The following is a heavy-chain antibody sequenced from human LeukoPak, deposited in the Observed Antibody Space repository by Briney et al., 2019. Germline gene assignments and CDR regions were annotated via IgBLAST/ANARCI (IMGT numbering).Heavy chain of an antibody. CDR3: ARGRYSSSWYHPSPFDY. D-gene: IGHD6-13*01. CDR1: GYTFTSYG. Sequence: ASVKVSCKASGYTFTSYGISWVRQAPGQGLEWMGWISAYNVNTNYAQKLQGRVTMTTDTSTSTAYMELRSLRSDDTAVYYCARGRYSSSWYHPSPFDYWGQGTLVTVSS. J-gene: IGHJ4*02. CDR2: ISAYNVNT. V-gene: IGHV1-18*01.